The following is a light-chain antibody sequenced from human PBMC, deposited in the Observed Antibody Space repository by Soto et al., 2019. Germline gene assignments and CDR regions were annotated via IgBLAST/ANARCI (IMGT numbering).Light chain of an antibody. V-gene: IGKV1-39*01. J-gene: IGKJ2*01. Sequence: DIQMTQSPSSLSAYIGDRVTITCRASQSIGTYLNWYQQKPGKAPKLLINAVSTLNSGVPSRFSGSGSATDFTLTIRGLQPEDVATYYCHQTYSMPDTFGQWTKMEIK. CDR1: QSIGTY. CDR2: AVS. CDR3: HQTYSMPDT.